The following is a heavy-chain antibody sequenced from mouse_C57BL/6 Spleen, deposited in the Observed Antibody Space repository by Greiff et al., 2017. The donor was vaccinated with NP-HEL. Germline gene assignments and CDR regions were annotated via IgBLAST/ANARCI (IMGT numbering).Heavy chain of an antibody. D-gene: IGHD1-1*01. CDR1: GYTFTSYW. V-gene: IGHV1-50*01. J-gene: IGHJ1*03. CDR3: AGGGYYGSSYNFDV. Sequence: QVQLQQPGAELVKPGASVKLSCKASGYTFTSYWMQWVKQRPGQGLEWIGEIDPSDSYTNYNQKFKGKATLTVDTSSSTAYMQLSSLTSEDSAVDYCAGGGYYGSSYNFDVWGTGTTVTVSS. CDR2: IDPSDSYT.